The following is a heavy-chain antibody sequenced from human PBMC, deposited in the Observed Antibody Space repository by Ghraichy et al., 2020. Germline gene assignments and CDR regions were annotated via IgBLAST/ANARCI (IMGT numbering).Heavy chain of an antibody. CDR2: INHSGST. D-gene: IGHD3-10*01. CDR1: GGSFSGYY. CDR3: AREGFRSHYYGSGSYYNVFDY. V-gene: IGHV4-34*01. J-gene: IGHJ4*02. Sequence: SQTLSLTCAVYGGSFSGYYWSWIRQPPGKGLEWIGEINHSGSTNYNPSLKSRVTISVDTSKNQFSLKLSSVTAADTAVYYCAREGFRSHYYGSGSYYNVFDYWGQGTLVTVSS.